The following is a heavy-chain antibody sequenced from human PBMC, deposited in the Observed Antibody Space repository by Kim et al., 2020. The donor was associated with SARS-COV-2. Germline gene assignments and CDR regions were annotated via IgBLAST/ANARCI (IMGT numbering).Heavy chain of an antibody. CDR3: ARRRDFAYYYYGMDV. Sequence: SETLSLTCTVSGGSISSSSYYWGWIRQPPGKGLEWIGSIYYSGSTYYNPSLKSRVTISVDTSKNQFSLKLSSVTAADTAVYYCARRRDFAYYYYGMDVWGQGTTVTVSS. D-gene: IGHD3-3*01. V-gene: IGHV4-39*01. J-gene: IGHJ6*02. CDR2: IYYSGST. CDR1: GGSISSSSYY.